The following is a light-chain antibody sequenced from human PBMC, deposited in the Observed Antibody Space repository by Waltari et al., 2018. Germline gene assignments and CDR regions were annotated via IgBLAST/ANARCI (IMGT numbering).Light chain of an antibody. CDR2: EGS. J-gene: IGLJ2*01. V-gene: IGLV2-23*01. Sequence: QSALTQPASVSGSPGQSITISCPGTSSDVGSYNLLSWYQQHPGKAPKLMIYEGSKRPSGVSNRFSGSKSGNTASLTISGLQAEDEADYYCCSYAGSSTPVVFGGGTKLTVL. CDR1: SSDVGSYNL. CDR3: CSYAGSSTPVV.